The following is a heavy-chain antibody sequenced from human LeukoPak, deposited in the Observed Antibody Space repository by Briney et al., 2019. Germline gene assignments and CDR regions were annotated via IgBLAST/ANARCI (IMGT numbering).Heavy chain of an antibody. CDR3: AKDVVATTPYFDY. CDR2: IRYDGGNK. CDR1: GFTFSSYG. J-gene: IGHJ4*02. Sequence: GGSLRLSCAASGFTFSSYGMHWLRQAPGKGLEWVAFIRYDGGNKYYADSVKGRFTISRDNSKNTLYLQMNSLRAEDTAVYYCAKDVVATTPYFDYWGQGTLVTVSS. V-gene: IGHV3-30*02. D-gene: IGHD5-12*01.